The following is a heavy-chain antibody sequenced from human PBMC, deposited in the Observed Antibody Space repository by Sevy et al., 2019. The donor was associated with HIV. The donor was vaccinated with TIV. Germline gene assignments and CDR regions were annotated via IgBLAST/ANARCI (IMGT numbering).Heavy chain of an antibody. Sequence: GGSLRLSCAASGFTFSSYSMNWVRQAPGKGLEWVSSISSSSSYIYYADSVKGRFTISRDNAKNSLYLQMNSLRAEDTAVYYCARDTFPSPYCSGGSCYSGGFDYWGQGTLVTVSS. V-gene: IGHV3-21*01. J-gene: IGHJ4*02. CDR1: GFTFSSYS. CDR2: ISSSSSYI. CDR3: ARDTFPSPYCSGGSCYSGGFDY. D-gene: IGHD2-15*01.